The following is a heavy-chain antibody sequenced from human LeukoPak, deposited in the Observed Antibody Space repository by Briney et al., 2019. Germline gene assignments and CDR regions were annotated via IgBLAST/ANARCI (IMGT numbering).Heavy chain of an antibody. CDR2: ISYDGSNK. J-gene: IGHJ4*02. CDR3: ARGYSGSYRIDY. Sequence: PGRSLRLSCAASGFTFSSYAMHWVRQAPGKGLEWVAVISYDGSNKYYADSVKGRFTISRDNSKNTLYLQMNSLRAEDTAVYYCARGYSGSYRIDYWGQGTLVTVSS. D-gene: IGHD1-26*01. CDR1: GFTFSSYA. V-gene: IGHV3-30-3*01.